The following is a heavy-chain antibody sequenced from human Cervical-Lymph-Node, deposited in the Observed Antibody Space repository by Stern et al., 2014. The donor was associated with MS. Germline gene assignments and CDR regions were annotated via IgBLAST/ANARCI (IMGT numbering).Heavy chain of an antibody. Sequence: VQLVESGAEVKKPGSSVKVSCTASGGTFSSYAISWVRQAPGQGLEWMGGIIPIFGTDDYAHKFPGRVTITADPSTSPTYMDMSSLRSEDTAVYYCARAGGDYGFGYRDWGQGTLVTVSS. CDR1: GGTFSSYA. V-gene: IGHV1-69*01. CDR3: ARAGGDYGFGYRD. D-gene: IGHD4-17*01. J-gene: IGHJ4*02. CDR2: IIPIFGTD.